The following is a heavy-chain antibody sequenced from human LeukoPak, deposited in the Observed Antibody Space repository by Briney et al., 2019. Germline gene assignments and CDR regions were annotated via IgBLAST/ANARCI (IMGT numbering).Heavy chain of an antibody. CDR3: AREGRPTVKEAFDI. J-gene: IGHJ3*02. Sequence: GGSLRLSCAASGFTFSSYAMSWVRQAPGKGLEWVAVIWYDGSNKYYADSVKGRFTISRDNSKNTLYLRMNSLRAEDTAVYYCAREGRPTVKEAFDIWGQGTMVTVSS. CDR1: GFTFSSYA. D-gene: IGHD4-17*01. V-gene: IGHV3-33*08. CDR2: IWYDGSNK.